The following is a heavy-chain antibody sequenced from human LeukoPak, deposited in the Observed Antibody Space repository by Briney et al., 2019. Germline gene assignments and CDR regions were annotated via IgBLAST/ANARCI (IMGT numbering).Heavy chain of an antibody. V-gene: IGHV1-8*01. CDR3: AREPHCSSTSCYGRYYYYYYTDV. Sequence: GASVKVSCKASGYTFTSYDINWVRPATGQGIEGMGWMNPNSGNTGYAQKFQDRVTMTRNTSISTAYMELSSLRSEDTAVYYCAREPHCSSTSCYGRYYYYYYTDVWGKGTTVTVSS. J-gene: IGHJ6*03. D-gene: IGHD2-2*01. CDR1: GYTFTSYD. CDR2: MNPNSGNT.